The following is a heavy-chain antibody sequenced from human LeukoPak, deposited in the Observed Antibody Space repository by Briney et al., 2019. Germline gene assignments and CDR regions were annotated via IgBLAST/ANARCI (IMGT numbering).Heavy chain of an antibody. CDR2: IYYSGST. CDR1: GGSISSGGYY. D-gene: IGHD3-9*01. CDR3: ARLTYDILTGYYPFDY. Sequence: SETLSLTCTVSGGSISSGGYYWSWIRQHPGKGLEWIGYIYYSGSTYYNPSHKSRVTISVDTSKNQFSLKLSSVTAADTAVYYCARLTYDILTGYYPFDYWGQGTLVTVSS. J-gene: IGHJ4*02. V-gene: IGHV4-31*03.